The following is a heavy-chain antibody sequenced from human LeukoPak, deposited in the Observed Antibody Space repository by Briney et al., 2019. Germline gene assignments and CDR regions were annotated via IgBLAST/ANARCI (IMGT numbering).Heavy chain of an antibody. V-gene: IGHV3-43*02. CDR1: GFTFDDYA. J-gene: IGHJ3*02. CDR2: ISGDGGST. D-gene: IGHD2-21*02. Sequence: GGSLRLSCAASGFTFDDYAMHWVRQAPGKGLEWVSLISGDGGSTYYADSVKGRFTISRDNSKNSLYLQMNSLRTEDTALYYCAKTYCGGDCYSRALAFDIWGQGTMVTVSS. CDR3: AKTYCGGDCYSRALAFDI.